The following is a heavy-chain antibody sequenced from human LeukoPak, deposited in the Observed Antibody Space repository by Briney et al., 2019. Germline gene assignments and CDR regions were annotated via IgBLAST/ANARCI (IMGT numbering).Heavy chain of an antibody. CDR1: GFTFSSYE. CDR2: ISSSGSTI. Sequence: GGSLRLSCAASGFTFSSYEMNWVRQAPGKGLEWVSYISSSGSTIYYADSVKGRFTISGDNANNSLYLQMNSLRAEDTAVYYCAELGITMIGGVWGKGTTVTISS. CDR3: AELGITMIGGV. D-gene: IGHD3-10*02. J-gene: IGHJ6*04. V-gene: IGHV3-48*03.